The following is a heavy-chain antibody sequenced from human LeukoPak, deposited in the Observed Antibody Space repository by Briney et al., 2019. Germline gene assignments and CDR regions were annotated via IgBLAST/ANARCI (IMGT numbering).Heavy chain of an antibody. J-gene: IGHJ6*03. V-gene: IGHV1-2*02. D-gene: IGHD2-15*01. Sequence: ASVKVSCKASGYTFTGYYMHWVRQAHGQGLEWMGWINPNSGGTNYAQKFQGRVTMTRDTSISTAYMELSRLRSDDTAVYYCARDHFGCSGGSCYRPRYYYYYYMDVWGKGTTVTVSS. CDR3: ARDHFGCSGGSCYRPRYYYYYYMDV. CDR1: GYTFTGYY. CDR2: INPNSGGT.